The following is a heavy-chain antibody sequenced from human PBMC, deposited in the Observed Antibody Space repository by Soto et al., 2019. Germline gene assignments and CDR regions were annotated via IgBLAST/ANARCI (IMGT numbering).Heavy chain of an antibody. CDR2: IYYSGST. J-gene: IGHJ3*02. D-gene: IGHD6-19*01. CDR3: ARAQNSGWYPRDAFEI. CDR1: GGSISSSTYY. Sequence: PSETLSLTCTVSGGSISSSTYYWVWIRPPPGKGLEWIGSIYYSGSTYYNPSLKSRVTISVDTSKNQFSLKLSSVTAADTAVYYCARAQNSGWYPRDAFEIWGQGTMVT. V-gene: IGHV4-39*01.